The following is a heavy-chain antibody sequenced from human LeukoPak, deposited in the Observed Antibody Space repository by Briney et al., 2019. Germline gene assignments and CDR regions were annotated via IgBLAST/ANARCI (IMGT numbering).Heavy chain of an antibody. CDR1: GFTFSSYW. CDR2: IYNDGSST. V-gene: IGHV3-74*01. D-gene: IGHD6-13*01. J-gene: IGHJ5*02. Sequence: GGSLRLSCAASGFTFSSYWMHWVRQAPGEGLVWVSRIYNDGSSTSYADSVKGRFTISRDNAKNTLYLQMNSLRVEDTAVYYCALDGSSWANWLDPWGQGTLVTVSS. CDR3: ALDGSSWANWLDP.